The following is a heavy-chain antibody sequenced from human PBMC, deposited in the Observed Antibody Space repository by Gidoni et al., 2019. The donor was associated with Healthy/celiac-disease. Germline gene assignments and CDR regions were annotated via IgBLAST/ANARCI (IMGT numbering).Heavy chain of an antibody. J-gene: IGHJ3*02. V-gene: IGHV3-53*02. CDR2: MYSGGST. D-gene: IGHD1-20*01. CDR1: WFTGSSNY. CDR3: GREVITGIAHAFDI. Sequence: EVQLVETGGGLIQPGGSLRRSCAASWFTGSSNYMSWVRQAPGKGLEWVSVMYSGGSTYYAESVKGRFTISRDNSKNALYLEMNSLRAEDKDVNYCGREVITGIAHAFDIWGQGTMVTVSS.